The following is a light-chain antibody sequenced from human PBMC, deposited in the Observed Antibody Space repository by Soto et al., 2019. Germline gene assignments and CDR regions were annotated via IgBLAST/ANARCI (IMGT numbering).Light chain of an antibody. CDR1: ESVGRF. CDR3: QQYGSSPPT. Sequence: EIVLTQSPATLSLSPGERATLSCRASESVGRFVAWYQQKPGQGPRLLIYGASSRATGTPDRFSGSGSGTDFTLTINRLEPEDFALYYCQQYGSSPPTFGQGTKVDIK. V-gene: IGKV3-20*01. J-gene: IGKJ1*01. CDR2: GAS.